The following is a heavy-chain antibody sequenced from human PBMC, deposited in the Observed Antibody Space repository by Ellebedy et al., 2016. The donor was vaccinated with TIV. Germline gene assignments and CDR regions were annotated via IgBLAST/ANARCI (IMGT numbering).Heavy chain of an antibody. D-gene: IGHD3-10*01. CDR1: GFPFSDYY. V-gene: IGHV3-11*06. Sequence: PGGSLRLSCAASGFPFSDYYMNWIRKAPGKGLEWVSYIGRSSTHTNSADSVKGRFTISGDNAKNSLYLQMNRLRSEDTAVYYCARGTTGWFGVDYWGQGTLVTVSS. J-gene: IGHJ4*02. CDR3: ARGTTGWFGVDY. CDR2: IGRSSTHT.